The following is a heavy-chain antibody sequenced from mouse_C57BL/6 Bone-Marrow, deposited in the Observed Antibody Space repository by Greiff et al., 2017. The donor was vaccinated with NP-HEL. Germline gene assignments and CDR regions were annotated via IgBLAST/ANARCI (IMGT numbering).Heavy chain of an antibody. CDR1: GYTFTSYW. D-gene: IGHD4-1*01. CDR2: IYPGSGST. V-gene: IGHV1-55*01. CDR3: ARGGRKLGLGGFAY. J-gene: IGHJ3*01. Sequence: QVQLLQPGAELVKPGASVKMSCKASGYTFTSYWITWVKQRPGQGLEWIGDIYPGSGSTNYNEKFKSKATLTVDTSSSTAYMQLSSLTSEDSAVYYCARGGRKLGLGGFAYWGKGTLVTVSA.